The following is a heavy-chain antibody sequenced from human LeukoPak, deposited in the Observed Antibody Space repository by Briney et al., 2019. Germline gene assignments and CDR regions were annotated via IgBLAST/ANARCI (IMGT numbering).Heavy chain of an antibody. CDR2: IIPILGIA. J-gene: IGHJ4*02. CDR3: ARDYDSSGYYHY. D-gene: IGHD3-22*01. V-gene: IGHV1-69*04. Sequence: SVKVSCKASGGTFSSYAISWVRQAPGQGLEWMGRIIPILGIANYAQKFQGRVTITADKSTSTAYMELSSLRSEDTAVYYCARDYDSSGYYHYWGQGTLVTVSS. CDR1: GGTFSSYA.